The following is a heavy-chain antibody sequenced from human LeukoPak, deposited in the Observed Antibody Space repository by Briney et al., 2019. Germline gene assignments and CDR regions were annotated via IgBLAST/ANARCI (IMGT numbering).Heavy chain of an antibody. CDR2: ISYSGST. D-gene: IGHD5-12*01. CDR3: ARHEDVYSGYDL. Sequence: SQTLSLTCTVSGGSISSANYYWSWIRQPAGKGLEWIGYISYSGSTNYNPSLKSRVTISVDTSRTQFSLKLSSVTAADTAVYYCARHEDVYSGYDLWGQGTLVTVSS. J-gene: IGHJ4*02. V-gene: IGHV4-61*09. CDR1: GGSISSANYY.